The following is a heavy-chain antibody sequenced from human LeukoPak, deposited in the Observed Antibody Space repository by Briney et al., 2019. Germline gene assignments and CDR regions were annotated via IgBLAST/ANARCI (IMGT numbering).Heavy chain of an antibody. CDR2: VESDGSST. J-gene: IGHJ4*02. Sequence: GGSLRLSCVASGFTFSSYWMHWVRHAPGKGLVWVSRVESDGSSTNYADSVKGRFTISRDNAKNTLYLQMNSLRAEDTALYYCTRGFGSGSSLPFDYWGQGTLVTVSS. CDR1: GFTFSSYW. V-gene: IGHV3-74*01. CDR3: TRGFGSGSSLPFDY. D-gene: IGHD3-10*01.